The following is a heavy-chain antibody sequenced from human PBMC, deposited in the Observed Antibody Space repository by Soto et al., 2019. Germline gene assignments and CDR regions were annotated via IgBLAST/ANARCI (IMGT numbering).Heavy chain of an antibody. J-gene: IGHJ6*02. CDR3: ARDGGITMVRGVTTYYYYHGMDV. D-gene: IGHD3-10*01. CDR1: GGSISPYY. V-gene: IGHV4-59*01. Sequence: SETLSLTCIVSGGSISPYYWTWIRQPPGKGLEWIGHIYYSGSTNYNPSLKSRVTISVDTSKNQFSLKLSSVTAADTAVYYCARDGGITMVRGVTTYYYYHGMDVSGQGTTVTVSS. CDR2: IYYSGST.